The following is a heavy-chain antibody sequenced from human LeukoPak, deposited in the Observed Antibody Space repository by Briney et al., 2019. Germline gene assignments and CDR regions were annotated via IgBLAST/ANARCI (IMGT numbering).Heavy chain of an antibody. J-gene: IGHJ5*02. Sequence: ASVKVSCKASGYAFTNYGLSWVRQAPGHGLEWMGWISGNGDNTKYVEEFQGRVTMTIDTSASTVYMELRGLRSDDTAVYYCARVQTNWFDPWGQGTLVTVSS. CDR2: ISGNGDNT. CDR3: ARVQTNWFDP. CDR1: GYAFTNYG. V-gene: IGHV1-18*01.